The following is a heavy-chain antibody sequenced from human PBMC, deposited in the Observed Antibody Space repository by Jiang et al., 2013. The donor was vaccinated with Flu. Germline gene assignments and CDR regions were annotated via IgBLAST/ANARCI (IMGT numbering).Heavy chain of an antibody. CDR1: GCTFVGYS. D-gene: IGHD6-13*01. V-gene: IGHV1-18*01. J-gene: IGHJ6*04. CDR3: AKEAAAPMDV. Sequence: GAEVKKPGASVKVSCRASGCTFVGYSIHWVRQAPGQGLEWMGWMNPKSGDTRFAQKLQGRVTMTTDTSTSTAYMELRSLRSDDTAVYYCAKEAAAPMDVWGKGTTVTVSS. CDR2: MNPKSGDT.